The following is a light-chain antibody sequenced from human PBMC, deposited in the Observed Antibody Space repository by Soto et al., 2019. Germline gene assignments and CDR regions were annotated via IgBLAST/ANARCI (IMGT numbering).Light chain of an antibody. CDR2: GAS. CDR3: QQYGSSPGP. Sequence: EIVLPQSPGTLSSSPGERATLSCRASQSVTSNYLAWYQQKPGQAPRLLIFGASIRATGLPDRFSGGGSGTDFTLTISRLEPEDFAVYYCQQYGSSPGPFGQGTKVEV. V-gene: IGKV3-20*01. J-gene: IGKJ1*01. CDR1: QSVTSNY.